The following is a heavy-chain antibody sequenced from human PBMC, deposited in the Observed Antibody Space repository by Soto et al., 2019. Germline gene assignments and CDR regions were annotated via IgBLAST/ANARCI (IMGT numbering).Heavy chain of an antibody. V-gene: IGHV1-69*12. CDR3: ARGNPYYYGSGSSNPSFYYYYGMDV. CDR1: GGTFSSYA. D-gene: IGHD3-10*01. Sequence: QVQLVQSGAEVKKPGSSVKVSCKASGGTFSSYAISWVRQAPGQGLEWMGGIIPIFGTANYAQKFQGRVTITADESTSTAYMELSSLRSEDTAVYYCARGNPYYYGSGSSNPSFYYYYGMDVWGQGTTVTVSS. CDR2: IIPIFGTA. J-gene: IGHJ6*02.